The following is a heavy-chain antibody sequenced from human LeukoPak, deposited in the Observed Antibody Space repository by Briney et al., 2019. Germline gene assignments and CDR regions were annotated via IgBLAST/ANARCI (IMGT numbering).Heavy chain of an antibody. Sequence: GGSLRLSCAASGFTFSTFGFNWVRQAPGKGLEWVSSISHSSIYISYADSVKGRFTISRDNARNSLYLQMGSLRVEDTAVYYCARGYYYDSSVAYWGQGTLVTVSS. CDR3: ARGYYYDSSVAY. CDR1: GFTFSTFG. CDR2: ISHSSIYI. D-gene: IGHD3-22*01. J-gene: IGHJ4*02. V-gene: IGHV3-21*01.